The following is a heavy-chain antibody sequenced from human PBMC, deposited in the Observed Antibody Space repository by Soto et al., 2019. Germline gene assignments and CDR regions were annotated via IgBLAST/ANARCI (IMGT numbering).Heavy chain of an antibody. V-gene: IGHV3-23*01. D-gene: IGHD6-13*01. CDR1: GFTFSSYA. CDR3: ATAAGNFDY. CDR2: ISSSDGST. J-gene: IGHJ4*02. Sequence: EVQLLESGGGLVQPGGSLRLSCAASGFTFSSYAMSWVRQAPGKGLEWVSAISSSDGSTYYADSVKGRFTISRDNSKNTVFLRMNSLRAEDTAVYYCATAAGNFDYWAREPWSPSPQ.